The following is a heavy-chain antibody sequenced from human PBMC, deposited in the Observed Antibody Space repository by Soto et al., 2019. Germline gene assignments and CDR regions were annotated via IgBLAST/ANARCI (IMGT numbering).Heavy chain of an antibody. D-gene: IGHD3-3*01. CDR3: ARGFSGVPTDY. Sequence: SETLSLTCAVYGGSFSKYYWNWIRQPPGKGLEWIGEIHYSGGTGYNPSLRSRVTISIDRSRNQFSLNLNSVTAADTAVYYCARGFSGVPTDYWGQGALVTV. CDR1: GGSFSKYY. CDR2: IHYSGGT. J-gene: IGHJ4*02. V-gene: IGHV4-34*01.